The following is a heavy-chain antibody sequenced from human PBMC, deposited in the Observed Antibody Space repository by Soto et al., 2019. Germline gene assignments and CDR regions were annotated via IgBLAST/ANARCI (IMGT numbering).Heavy chain of an antibody. CDR2: INAGNSNT. V-gene: IGHV1-3*01. CDR1: GYTFTSYA. J-gene: IGHJ4*02. D-gene: IGHD6-13*01. Sequence: ASVKVSCQGSGYTFTSYAMHWVRQAPGQRLEGVGWINAGNSNTKYSQEFKGRVTITRDTSASTAYMELSSLRAEDTAVYYCARGDSSWHTPVVSNPDPFDYWGQGTLVTVSS. CDR3: ARGDSSWHTPVVSNPDPFDY.